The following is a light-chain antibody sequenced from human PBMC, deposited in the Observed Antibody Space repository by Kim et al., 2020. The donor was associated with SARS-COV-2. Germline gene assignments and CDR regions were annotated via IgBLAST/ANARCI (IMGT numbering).Light chain of an antibody. V-gene: IGLV2-11*01. CDR2: DVS. Sequence: QSALTQPRSVSGSPGQSVTISCTGTSSDVGGYKYVSWYQQHPGKAPKLMIYDVSKRPSGVPDRFSGSKSGNTASLTISGLQAEDEADYYCCSYAGSVVFGGGTQLTVL. CDR1: SSDVGGYKY. J-gene: IGLJ2*01. CDR3: CSYAGSVV.